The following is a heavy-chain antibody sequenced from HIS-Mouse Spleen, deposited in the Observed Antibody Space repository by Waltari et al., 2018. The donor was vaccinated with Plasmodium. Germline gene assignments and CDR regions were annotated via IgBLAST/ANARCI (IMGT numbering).Heavy chain of an antibody. D-gene: IGHD7-27*01. CDR2: IIPNLGKA. Sequence: QVQLVQSGAEVKKPGSSVKVSCKASGGTFSSYAISWVRQAPGQGLGWRGRIIPNLGKANYEQKVQGRVMRTAEKSTSTAYMELSSLRSEDTAVYYCARGGATGEAFTLDYWGQGTLVTVSS. J-gene: IGHJ4*02. V-gene: IGHV1-69*04. CDR1: GGTFSSYA. CDR3: ARGGATGEAFTLDY.